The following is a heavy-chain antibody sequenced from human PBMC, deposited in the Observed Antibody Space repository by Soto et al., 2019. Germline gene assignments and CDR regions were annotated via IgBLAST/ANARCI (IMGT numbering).Heavy chain of an antibody. D-gene: IGHD6-13*01. CDR2: INHSGST. V-gene: IGHV4-34*01. Sequence: PSDTXSLTCAVYGGSFSGYYWSWLRQPPGTGLEWIGEINHSGSTNYNPSLKRRVSISVDTSQNQFSLKLDSVTAADTALYYCAGHSLQQSFTYWGEGTQVTVSS. J-gene: IGHJ4*02. CDR3: AGHSLQQSFTY. CDR1: GGSFSGYY.